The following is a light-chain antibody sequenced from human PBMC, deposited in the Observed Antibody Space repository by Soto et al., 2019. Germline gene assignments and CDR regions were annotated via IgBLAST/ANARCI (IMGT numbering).Light chain of an antibody. J-gene: IGKJ1*01. CDR2: GAS. Sequence: ENVLTQSPGTLSLSPGEGATLSCRTSRGVSANYLAWYQQKPGHAPRLLIYGASNRATGIPDRFSGSGSGTDFTLTISRLEPEDFAVYYCQQYGSSGTFGQGTKVDIK. CDR1: RGVSANY. V-gene: IGKV3-20*01. CDR3: QQYGSSGT.